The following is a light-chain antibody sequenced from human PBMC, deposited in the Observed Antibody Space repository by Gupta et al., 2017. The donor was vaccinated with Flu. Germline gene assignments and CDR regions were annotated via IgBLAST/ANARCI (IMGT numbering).Light chain of an antibody. J-gene: IGKJ1*01. CDR1: QSINFW. CDR3: QQYKTYPWT. V-gene: IGKV1-5*03. Sequence: DVQMTQSPSTLSASIGDRVTIACRASQSINFWLAWYQQRPGKAPKLLIYEASTLQSGVPSRFSGSGSGTEFTLTISRLQSDDFATYYCQQYKTYPWTFGQGTKVEIK. CDR2: EAS.